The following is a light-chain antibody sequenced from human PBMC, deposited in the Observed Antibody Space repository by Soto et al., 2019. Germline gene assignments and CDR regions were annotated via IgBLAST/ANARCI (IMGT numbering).Light chain of an antibody. CDR2: EVS. J-gene: IGLJ3*02. Sequence: QSVLTQPASVSGSPGQSITISCTGTSSDIGAYNYVSWYQQHPGKAPKFMIYEVSYRPSGISSRFSGSKSGNTASLTISGLQTEDEADYYCSSYTTSATLVFGGGTKLTVL. CDR1: SSDIGAYNY. CDR3: SSYTTSATLV. V-gene: IGLV2-14*01.